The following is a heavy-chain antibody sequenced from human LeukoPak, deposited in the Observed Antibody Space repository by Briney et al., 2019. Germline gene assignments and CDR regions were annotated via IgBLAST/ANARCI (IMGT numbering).Heavy chain of an antibody. CDR2: ISHSGTT. Sequence: SEALSLTCGVSGGSIDITNYWSWVRQAPGKGLEWIGEISHSGTTNYNPSLRSRVTMFLDRANNQFSLSLTSVTAADSAVYYCTRENRPFCPFAYWGQGVLVTVSS. CDR1: GGSIDITNY. V-gene: IGHV4-4*02. D-gene: IGHD2/OR15-2a*01. CDR3: TRENRPFCPFAY. J-gene: IGHJ4*02.